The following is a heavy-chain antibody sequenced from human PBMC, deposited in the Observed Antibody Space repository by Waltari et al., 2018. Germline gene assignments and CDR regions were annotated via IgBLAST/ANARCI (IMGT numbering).Heavy chain of an antibody. J-gene: IGHJ3*02. CDR1: GSTFSSYT. D-gene: IGHD6-19*01. CDR2: IIPILGIA. Sequence: QVQLVQSGAEVKKPGASVKVSCKASGSTFSSYTISWVRQAPGQGLEWMGRIIPILGIANYAKKFQGRVTITADKSTSTAYMELSSLRSEDTAVYYCARRGYSSGELGAFDIWGQGTMVTVSS. CDR3: ARRGYSSGELGAFDI. V-gene: IGHV1-69*09.